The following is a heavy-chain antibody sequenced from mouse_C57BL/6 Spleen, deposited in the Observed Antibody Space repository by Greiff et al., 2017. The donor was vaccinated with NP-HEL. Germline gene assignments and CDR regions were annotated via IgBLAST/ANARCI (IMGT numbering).Heavy chain of an antibody. D-gene: IGHD1-1*01. V-gene: IGHV5-4*01. CDR1: GFTFSSYA. CDR3: ARDGGYGSSYYVDY. J-gene: IGHJ2*01. CDR2: ISDGGSYT. Sequence: EVHLVESGGGLVKPGGSLKLSCAASGFTFSSYAMSWVRQTPEKRLEWVATISDGGSYTYYPDNVKGRFTISRDNAKNNLYLQMSHLKSEDTAMYYCARDGGYGSSYYVDYWGQGTTLTVSS.